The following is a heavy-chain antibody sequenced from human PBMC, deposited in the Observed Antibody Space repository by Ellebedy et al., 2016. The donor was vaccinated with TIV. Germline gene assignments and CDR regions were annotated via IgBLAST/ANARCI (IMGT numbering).Heavy chain of an antibody. Sequence: GESLKISCAASGFTVSSVYVSWVRQAPGKGLEWVSLISSGGTTFYADSIKGRFTVSRDNSRNTLNLQMNSLRAEDTAIYYCVKGTFNRKLLSLYGFDVWGQGTTVTVSS. CDR2: ISSGGTT. CDR3: VKGTFNRKLLSLYGFDV. V-gene: IGHV3-53*01. CDR1: GFTVSSVY. J-gene: IGHJ6*02. D-gene: IGHD1-7*01.